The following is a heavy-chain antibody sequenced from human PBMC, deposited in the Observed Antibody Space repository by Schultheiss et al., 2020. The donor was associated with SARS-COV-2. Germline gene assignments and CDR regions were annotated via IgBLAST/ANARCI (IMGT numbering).Heavy chain of an antibody. CDR3: ARGGTRHYYYYGMDV. J-gene: IGHJ6*02. Sequence: ASVKVSCKASGYTFTGYYMHWVRQVPGQGLEWMGRINPNSGGTNYAQKFQRRVTMTRDTSISTAYMELSRLRSDDTAVYYCARGGTRHYYYYGMDVWGQGTTVTVSS. CDR2: INPNSGGT. CDR1: GYTFTGYY. V-gene: IGHV1-2*06. D-gene: IGHD1/OR15-1a*01.